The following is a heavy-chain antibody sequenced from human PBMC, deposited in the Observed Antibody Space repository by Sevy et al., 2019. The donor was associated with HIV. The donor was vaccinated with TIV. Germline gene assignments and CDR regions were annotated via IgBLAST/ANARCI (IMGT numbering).Heavy chain of an antibody. CDR3: ARAYCSGGSCYCWFDP. J-gene: IGHJ5*02. D-gene: IGHD2-15*01. Sequence: GGSLRLSCTASGFTFGDYAMSWFRQAPGKGLEWVGFIRSKAYGGTTEYAASVKGRFTISRDDSKSIAYLQMNSLKTEDTAVYYCARAYCSGGSCYCWFDPWGQGTLVTVSS. CDR1: GFTFGDYA. V-gene: IGHV3-49*03. CDR2: IRSKAYGGTT.